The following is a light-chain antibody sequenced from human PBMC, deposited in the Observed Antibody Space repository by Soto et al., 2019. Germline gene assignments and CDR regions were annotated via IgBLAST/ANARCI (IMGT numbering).Light chain of an antibody. CDR2: EAS. V-gene: IGKV1-5*03. CDR1: QSISTW. J-gene: IGKJ4*01. CDR3: QQYDDYPLT. Sequence: DIQVTQSPSTLSASVGGRVTITCRASQSISTWLAWYQQKPGKAPKLLIYEASSLESGVPSRFGGSGSGTEFTLTISSLQPDDFATYFCQQYDDYPLTFGGGTKVDIK.